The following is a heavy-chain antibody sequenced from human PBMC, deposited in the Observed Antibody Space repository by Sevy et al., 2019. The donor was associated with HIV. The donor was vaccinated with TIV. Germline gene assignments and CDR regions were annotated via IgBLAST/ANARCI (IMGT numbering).Heavy chain of an antibody. V-gene: IGHV1-69*13. CDR2: IIPIFGTA. Sequence: ASVKVSCKASGGTFSSYAISWVRQAPGQGLEWMGGIIPIFGTANYAQKFQGRVTITADESTSTAYMELSSLRSEDTAVYYCARQLRPDYYYYMDVWGKGTTVTVSS. CDR1: GGTFSSYA. D-gene: IGHD2-2*01. J-gene: IGHJ6*03. CDR3: ARQLRPDYYYYMDV.